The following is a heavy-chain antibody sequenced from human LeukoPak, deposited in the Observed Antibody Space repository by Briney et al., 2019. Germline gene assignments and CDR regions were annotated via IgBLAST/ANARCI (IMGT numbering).Heavy chain of an antibody. CDR3: ARVAAAGIQLWLPPDY. V-gene: IGHV1-46*01. CDR2: INPSGGST. J-gene: IGHJ4*02. Sequence: GASVKVSCKASGYTFTSYYMHWVRQAPGQGLEWMGIINPSGGSTSYAQKFQGRVTMTRDMSTSTVYMELSSLRSDDTAVYYCARVAAAGIQLWLPPDYWGQGTLVTVSS. D-gene: IGHD5-18*01. CDR1: GYTFTSYY.